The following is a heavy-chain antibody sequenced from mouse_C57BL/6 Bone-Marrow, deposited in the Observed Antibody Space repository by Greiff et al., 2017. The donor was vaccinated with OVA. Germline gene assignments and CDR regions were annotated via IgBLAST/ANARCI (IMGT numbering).Heavy chain of an antibody. J-gene: IGHJ4*01. Sequence: EVMLVESEGGLVQPGSSMKLSCTASGFTFSDYYMAWVRQVPEKGLEWVANINYDGSSTYYLDSLKSRFIISRDNAKNILYLQMSSLKSEDTATYYCARDRSGYYYAMDYWGQGTSVTVSS. CDR1: GFTFSDYY. CDR3: ARDRSGYYYAMDY. CDR2: INYDGSST. D-gene: IGHD4-1*01. V-gene: IGHV5-16*01.